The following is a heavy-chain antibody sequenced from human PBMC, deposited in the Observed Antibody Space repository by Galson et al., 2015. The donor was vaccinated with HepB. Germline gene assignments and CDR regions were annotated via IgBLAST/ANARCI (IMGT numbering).Heavy chain of an antibody. CDR2: ITGSGDIT. Sequence: SLRLSCAASGFTFSNFVMRWVRQAPGKGLEWVSGITGSGDITYYSVSVKGRFTISRDNSKNTLYLQMNSLRAEDTAIYYCTKNVVAAGTSYYGMDVWGQGTTVTVSS. V-gene: IGHV3-23*01. J-gene: IGHJ6*02. CDR3: TKNVVAAGTSYYGMDV. CDR1: GFTFSNFV. D-gene: IGHD6-13*01.